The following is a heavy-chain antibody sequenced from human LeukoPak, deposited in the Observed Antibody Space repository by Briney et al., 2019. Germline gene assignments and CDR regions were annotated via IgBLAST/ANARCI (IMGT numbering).Heavy chain of an antibody. CDR3: ASPARSIAVAGPGYYYYGMDV. Sequence: GGSLRLSCAASGFAFRNYAMSWVRQAPGKGPEWVSAISASGSNAYYADSVKGRFTSSRDNSKNTLYLQMNSLRAEDTAVYYCASPARSIAVAGPGYYYYGMDVWGQGTTVTVSS. J-gene: IGHJ6*02. V-gene: IGHV3-23*01. CDR2: ISASGSNA. CDR1: GFAFRNYA. D-gene: IGHD6-19*01.